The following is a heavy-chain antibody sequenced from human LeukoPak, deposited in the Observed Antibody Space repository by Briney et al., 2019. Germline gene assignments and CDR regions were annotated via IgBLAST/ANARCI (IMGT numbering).Heavy chain of an antibody. CDR2: ISAYNGNT. CDR3: ATLGHYDYVWGSYRLGAYYFDY. CDR1: GYTFTSYG. D-gene: IGHD3-16*02. J-gene: IGHJ4*02. V-gene: IGHV1-18*01. Sequence: ASVKVSCKASGYTFTSYGISWVRQAPGQGLEWMGWISAYNGNTNYAQKLQGRVTMTTDTSTSTAYMELRSLRSDDTAVYYCATLGHYDYVWGSYRLGAYYFDYWGQGTLVTVSS.